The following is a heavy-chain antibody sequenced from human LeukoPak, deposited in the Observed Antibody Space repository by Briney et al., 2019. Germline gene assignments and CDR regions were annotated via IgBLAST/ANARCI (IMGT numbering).Heavy chain of an antibody. Sequence: SETLSLTCTVSGGSVSSGSYYWSWIRQPPGKGLEWIGYIYYSGSTNYNPSLKSRVTISVDTSKNQFSLKLSSVTAADTAVYYCAREKRITMVRGVINWFDPWGQGTLVTVSS. CDR2: IYYSGST. V-gene: IGHV4-61*01. J-gene: IGHJ5*02. CDR3: AREKRITMVRGVINWFDP. CDR1: GGSVSSGSYY. D-gene: IGHD3-10*01.